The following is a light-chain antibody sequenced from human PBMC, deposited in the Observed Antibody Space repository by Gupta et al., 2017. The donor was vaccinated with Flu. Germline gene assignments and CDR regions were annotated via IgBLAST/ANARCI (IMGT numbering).Light chain of an antibody. V-gene: IGKV1-39*01. CDR3: QQCYTNPLT. Sequence: DIPMTTFPSPLSASVGDRVTITCRAGQSIGGYLNWYQLKPGKAPNALIYDASNLQSGVPSRFSGRGSGTKFTVTITSLQPEDLGTYFCQQCYTNPLTFGGGTRVEIK. CDR2: DAS. CDR1: QSIGGY. J-gene: IGKJ4*01.